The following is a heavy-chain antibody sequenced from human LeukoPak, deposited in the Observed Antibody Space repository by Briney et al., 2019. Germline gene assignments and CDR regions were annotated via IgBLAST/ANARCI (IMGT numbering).Heavy chain of an antibody. CDR1: GFTVSSNY. Sequence: PGGSLRLSCAASGFTVSSNYMSWVRQAPGKGLVWVSRVSNDGTYTEYADSVKGRFTISRDNAKDTLYLQVNSLRAEDTAVYYCAITVDCRATTDCYSYFHHWGQGTLVTVSS. CDR3: AITVDCRATTDCYSYFHH. CDR2: VSNDGTYT. V-gene: IGHV3-74*03. D-gene: IGHD2-21*02. J-gene: IGHJ1*01.